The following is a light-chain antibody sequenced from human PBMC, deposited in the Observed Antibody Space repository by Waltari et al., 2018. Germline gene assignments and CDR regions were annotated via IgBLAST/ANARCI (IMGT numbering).Light chain of an antibody. V-gene: IGLV2-14*03. CDR3: SSYTDIGTLVL. J-gene: IGLJ3*02. Sequence: QSALTQPASVSGSPGQSFTISSTGTTSDVGGFDFVSCYRQRPGRDIRLMIYDVSSRPSGVSTRFSGSKSGNTASLTISGLQAEDEADYYCSSYTDIGTLVLFGGGTKLTVL. CDR1: TSDVGGFDF. CDR2: DVS.